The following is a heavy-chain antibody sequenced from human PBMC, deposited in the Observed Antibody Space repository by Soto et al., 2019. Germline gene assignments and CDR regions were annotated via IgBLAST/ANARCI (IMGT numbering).Heavy chain of an antibody. CDR1: GYSFSSYG. CDR2: ISPYNDDT. V-gene: IGHV1-18*01. Sequence: QAQLVQSGAEVKKPGASVKVSCKASGYSFSSYGITWVRQAPGQGLEWLGWISPYNDDTKYAQRLQGRVTMPTDTSTRTAYMDIRGLRSDDTAIYYCARGGYYDSSGARNYHYYGMDVWGQGTTVTVSS. J-gene: IGHJ6*02. D-gene: IGHD3-22*01. CDR3: ARGGYYDSSGARNYHYYGMDV.